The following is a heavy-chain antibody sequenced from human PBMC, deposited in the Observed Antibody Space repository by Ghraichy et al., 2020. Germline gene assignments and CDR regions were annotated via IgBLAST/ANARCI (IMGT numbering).Heavy chain of an antibody. D-gene: IGHD1-26*01. J-gene: IGHJ4*02. CDR2: ITGSGST. CDR1: GFTSSAYT. CDR3: AKARSGTTGLFDS. Sequence: GGSLRLSCAASGFTSSAYTMSWVRQAPGQGLEWVSSITGSGSTYYADSIKGRFTISRDDSKNTLLLQMSSLRVEDTAVYYCAKARSGTTGLFDSWGPGSLTTVSS. V-gene: IGHV3-23*01.